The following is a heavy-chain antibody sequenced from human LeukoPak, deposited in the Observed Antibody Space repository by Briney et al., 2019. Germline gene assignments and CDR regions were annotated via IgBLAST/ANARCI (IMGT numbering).Heavy chain of an antibody. CDR3: ARVYSSGWLVGGLDYFDY. CDR1: GGSISSGGYY. CDR2: IYYSGST. D-gene: IGHD6-19*01. V-gene: IGHV4-31*03. J-gene: IGHJ4*02. Sequence: SETLSLTCTVSGGSISSGGYYWSWIRQHPGKGPEWIGYIYYSGSTYYNPSLKSRVTISVDTSKNQFSLKLSSVTAADTAVYYCARVYSSGWLVGGLDYFDYWGQGTLVTVSS.